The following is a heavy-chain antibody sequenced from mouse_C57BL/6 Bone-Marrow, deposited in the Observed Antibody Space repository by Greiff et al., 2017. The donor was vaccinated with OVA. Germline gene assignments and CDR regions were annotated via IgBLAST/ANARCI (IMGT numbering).Heavy chain of an antibody. V-gene: IGHV2-6*01. CDR2: IRGVGST. J-gene: IGHJ3*01. Sequence: LVAPSQSLSITCTASGFSLTSYGVDWVRQSPGKGLEWPGVIRGVGSTIYNSALKSRLSISKDNSKSQVFLKMNSLQTADAAMYYCAGTSSGYDLAYWGQGTLVTVSA. CDR3: AGTSSGYDLAY. D-gene: IGHD3-2*02. CDR1: GFSLTSYG.